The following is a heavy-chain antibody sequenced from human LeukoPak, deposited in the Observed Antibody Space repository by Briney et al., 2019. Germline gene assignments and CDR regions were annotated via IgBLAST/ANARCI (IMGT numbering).Heavy chain of an antibody. D-gene: IGHD4-17*01. Sequence: PGGSLRLSCAASGFTFSSYGMHWVRQAPGKGLEWVAFIRYDGSNKYYADSVKGRFTISRDNSKNTLYLQMNSLRAEDTAVYYCGKDPNGDYVGAFDMWGQGTVVTVSP. V-gene: IGHV3-30*02. CDR3: GKDPNGDYVGAFDM. CDR1: GFTFSSYG. J-gene: IGHJ3*02. CDR2: IRYDGSNK.